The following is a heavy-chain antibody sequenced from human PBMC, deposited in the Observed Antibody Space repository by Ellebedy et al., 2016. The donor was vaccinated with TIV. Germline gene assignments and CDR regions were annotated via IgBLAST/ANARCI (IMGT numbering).Heavy chain of an antibody. Sequence: PGGSLRLSCVASGFTFRSYGMHWVRQAPGKGLEWVAGLLYDGNDEYYADSVNGRFTISRDSSKSTLYLQMNSLRTEDTAVYYCAKDLGRWLQYFDSWGQGTLVTVSS. CDR2: LLYDGNDE. V-gene: IGHV3-30*18. J-gene: IGHJ4*02. CDR3: AKDLGRWLQYFDS. CDR1: GFTFRSYG. D-gene: IGHD5-24*01.